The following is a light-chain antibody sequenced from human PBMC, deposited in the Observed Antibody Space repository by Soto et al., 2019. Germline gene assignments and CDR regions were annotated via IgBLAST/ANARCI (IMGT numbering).Light chain of an antibody. CDR3: QQYNNWLRT. CDR1: QSVSSN. J-gene: IGKJ1*01. Sequence: EIVMTQSLATLSVSPGERATLSCRASQSVSSNLAWYQQKPGQAPRLLIYGASTRATGIPARFSGSGSGTEFTLTISSLQSEDFAVYYCQQYNNWLRTFGQGSKV. CDR2: GAS. V-gene: IGKV3-15*01.